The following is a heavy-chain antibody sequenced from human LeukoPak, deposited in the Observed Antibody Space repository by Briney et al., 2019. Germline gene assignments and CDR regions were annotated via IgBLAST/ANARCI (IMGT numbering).Heavy chain of an antibody. V-gene: IGHV4-4*07. CDR3: ARDIEMATTNGAFDI. Sequence: SETLSLTCAVYGGSFSGYYWSWIRQPAGKGLEWIGRIYTSGSTNYNPSLKSRVTISVDTSKNQFSLKLSSVTAADTAVYYCARDIEMATTNGAFDIWGQGTMVTVSS. CDR1: GGSFSGYY. J-gene: IGHJ3*02. CDR2: IYTSGST. D-gene: IGHD5-24*01.